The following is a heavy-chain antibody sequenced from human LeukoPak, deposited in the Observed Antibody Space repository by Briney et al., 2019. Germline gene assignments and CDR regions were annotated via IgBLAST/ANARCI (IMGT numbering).Heavy chain of an antibody. CDR2: INHSGST. CDR3: SSYYYDSSGYYRDNWFDP. Sequence: PSETLSLTCAVDGGSFSGYYWSWIRQPPGKGLEWIGEINHSGSTNYHPSLKSRVTISVDTSKNQFSLKLSSVTAADTAVYYCSSYYYDSSGYYRDNWFDPWGQGTLVTVSS. D-gene: IGHD3-22*01. CDR1: GGSFSGYY. V-gene: IGHV4-34*01. J-gene: IGHJ5*02.